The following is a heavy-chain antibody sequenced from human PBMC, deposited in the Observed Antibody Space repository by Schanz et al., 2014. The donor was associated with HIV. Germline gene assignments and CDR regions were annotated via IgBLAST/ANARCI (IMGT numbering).Heavy chain of an antibody. CDR3: AREKVGILADYTPNGMDV. D-gene: IGHD3-9*01. CDR1: GYTFTDYF. Sequence: QVQLLQSGAELKKPGASVKVSCKASGYTFTDYFVHWGRQAPGQGLEWMGWINPNSGGTNYAPKFQGRVTMTRDTSVSTAYMELSRLTSDDTAMYYCAREKVGILADYTPNGMDVWGQGTTVTVSS. J-gene: IGHJ6*02. V-gene: IGHV1-2*02. CDR2: INPNSGGT.